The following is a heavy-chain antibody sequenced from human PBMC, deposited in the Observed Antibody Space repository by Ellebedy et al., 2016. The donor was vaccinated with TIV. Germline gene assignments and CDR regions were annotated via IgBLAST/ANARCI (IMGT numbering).Heavy chain of an antibody. Sequence: ASVKVSCKASGYTFTSYGISWVRQAPGQGLEWMGWISTYNGHTNYAQKLQGRVTMTTDTSTSTAYMELRSLRSDDTAVYYCARWEYYVSGSYYKPYYYYYGMDVWGQGTTVTVSS. V-gene: IGHV1-18*01. CDR3: ARWEYYVSGSYYKPYYYYYGMDV. D-gene: IGHD3-10*01. J-gene: IGHJ6*02. CDR2: ISTYNGHT. CDR1: GYTFTSYG.